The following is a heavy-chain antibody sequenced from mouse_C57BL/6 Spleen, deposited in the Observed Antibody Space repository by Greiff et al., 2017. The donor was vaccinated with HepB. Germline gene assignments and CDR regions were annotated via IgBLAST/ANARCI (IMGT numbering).Heavy chain of an antibody. CDR2: ISSGSSTI. CDR3: ARIHGAYAMDY. J-gene: IGHJ4*01. V-gene: IGHV5-17*01. Sequence: DVKLVESGGGLVKPGGSLKLSCAASGFTFSDYGMHWVRQAPEKGLEWVAYISSGSSTIYYADTVKGRFTISRDNAKNTLFLQMTSLRSEDTAMYYCARIHGAYAMDYWGQGTSVTVSS. CDR1: GFTFSDYG.